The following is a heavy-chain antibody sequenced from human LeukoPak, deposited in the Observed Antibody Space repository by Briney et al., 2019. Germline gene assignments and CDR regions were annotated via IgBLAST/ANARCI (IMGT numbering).Heavy chain of an antibody. CDR2: INWNGGST. J-gene: IGHJ4*02. V-gene: IGHV3-20*04. Sequence: GGSLRLSCAASGFTFDDYGMSWVRQAPGKGLEWGSGINWNGGSTGYADSVKGRFTISRDNAKNSLYLQMNSLRAEDTALYYCARIALTGTTPYYFDYWGQGTLVTVSS. CDR1: GFTFDDYG. D-gene: IGHD1-7*01. CDR3: ARIALTGTTPYYFDY.